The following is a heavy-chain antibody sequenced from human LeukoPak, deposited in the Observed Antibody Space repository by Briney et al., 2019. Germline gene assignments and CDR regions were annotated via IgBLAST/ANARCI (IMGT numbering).Heavy chain of an antibody. CDR2: IYSGGST. CDR3: ATAAAEDYYYGMDV. CDR1: GFTVSSNY. J-gene: IGHJ6*02. Sequence: SGGSLRLSCAASGFTVSSNYMSWVRQGPGKGLEWVSVIYSGGSTYYADSVKGRFTISRDNSKNTLYLQMNSLRAEDTAVYYCATAAAEDYYYGMDVWGQGTTVTVSS. V-gene: IGHV3-66*01. D-gene: IGHD2-2*01.